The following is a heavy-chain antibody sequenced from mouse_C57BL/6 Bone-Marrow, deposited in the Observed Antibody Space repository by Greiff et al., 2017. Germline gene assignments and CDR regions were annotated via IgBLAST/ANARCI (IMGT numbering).Heavy chain of an antibody. CDR2: ISDGGSYT. J-gene: IGHJ3*01. V-gene: IGHV5-4*03. CDR1: GFTFSSYA. CDR3: ARGGLRRFAY. Sequence: EVKVVESGGGLVKPGGSLKLSCAASGFTFSSYAMSWVRQTPEKRLEWVATISDGGSYTYYPDNVKGRFTISRDNAKNNLYLQMSHLKSEDTAMYYCARGGLRRFAYWGQGTLVTVSA. D-gene: IGHD1-2*01.